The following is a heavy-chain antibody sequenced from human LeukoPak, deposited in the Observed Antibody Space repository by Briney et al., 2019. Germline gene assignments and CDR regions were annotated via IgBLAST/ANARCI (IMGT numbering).Heavy chain of an antibody. V-gene: IGHV3-7*01. CDR2: IKQDGSEK. D-gene: IGHD3-10*01. CDR3: ASSEVRRGRDVGPHFDY. CDR1: GFTFSSYW. Sequence: GGSLRLSCAASGFTFSSYWMSWVRQAPGKGLEWVANIKQDGSEKYYVDSVKGRFTISRDNAKNSLYLQMNSLRAEDTAVYYCASSEVRRGRDVGPHFDYWGQGTLVTVSS. J-gene: IGHJ4*02.